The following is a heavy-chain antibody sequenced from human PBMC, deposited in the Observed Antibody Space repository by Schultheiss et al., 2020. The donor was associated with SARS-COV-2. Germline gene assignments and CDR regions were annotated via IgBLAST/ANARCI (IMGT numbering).Heavy chain of an antibody. J-gene: IGHJ6*02. CDR3: AREIRESLYYYYGMDV. V-gene: IGHV4-38-2*02. CDR1: GYSISSGYY. Sequence: SETLSLTCAVSGYSISSGYYWGWIRQPPGKGLEWIGHIYYSGSTYYNPSLKSRVTISVDTSKNQFSLKLSSVTAADTAVYYCAREIRESLYYYYGMDVWGQGTTVTVSS. CDR2: IYYSGST.